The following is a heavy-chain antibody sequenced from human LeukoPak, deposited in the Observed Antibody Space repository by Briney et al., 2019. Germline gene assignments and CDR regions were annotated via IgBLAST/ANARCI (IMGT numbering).Heavy chain of an antibody. Sequence: ASVKVSCKASGYTFTSYGISWVRQAPGQGPEWMGRISAYNGNTNYAQKLQGRVTMTTDTSTSTAYMELRSLRSDDTAVYYCARGGRLRYFDRSQLYPDDAFDIWGQGTMVTVSS. D-gene: IGHD3-9*01. CDR3: ARGGRLRYFDRSQLYPDDAFDI. V-gene: IGHV1-18*01. CDR2: ISAYNGNT. CDR1: GYTFTSYG. J-gene: IGHJ3*02.